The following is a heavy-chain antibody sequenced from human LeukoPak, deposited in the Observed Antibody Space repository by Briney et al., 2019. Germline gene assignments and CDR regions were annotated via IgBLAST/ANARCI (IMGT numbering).Heavy chain of an antibody. V-gene: IGHV4-38-2*02. CDR2: IYHSGST. CDR1: GYSISSGYY. Sequence: PSETLSLTCTVSGYSISSGYYWGWIRQPPGKGLEWIGSIYHSGSTYYNPSLKSRVTISVDTSKNQFSLKLSSVTAADTAVYYCVRVGNPDLDYWGQGTLVTVSS. J-gene: IGHJ4*02. D-gene: IGHD1-14*01. CDR3: VRVGNPDLDY.